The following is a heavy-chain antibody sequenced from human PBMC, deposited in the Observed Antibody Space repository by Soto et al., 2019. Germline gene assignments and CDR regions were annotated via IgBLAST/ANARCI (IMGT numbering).Heavy chain of an antibody. D-gene: IGHD1-26*01. CDR1: GFTFSSYG. CDR3: EKEEYRGSYFAY. J-gene: IGHJ4*02. CDR2: ISYDGIKK. Sequence: QVQLVESGGGVVQPGRSLRLSCAASGFTFSSYGMHWVRQAPGKGLEWVARISYDGIKKSYADPVKGRFTIARDNSKDTPSLQVSSLRAEDTAVSYCEKEEYRGSYFAYWGQGTLVTVSS. V-gene: IGHV3-30*18.